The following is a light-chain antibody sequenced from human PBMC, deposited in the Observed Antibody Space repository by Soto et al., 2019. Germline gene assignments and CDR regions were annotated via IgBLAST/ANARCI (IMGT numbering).Light chain of an antibody. CDR3: QQYGNSPYT. V-gene: IGKV3-20*01. CDR1: QRVRSNY. CDR2: GAS. J-gene: IGKJ2*01. Sequence: EIVLTQSPGTLSLSPGERATLSCRASQRVRSNYLAWYQQKSGQAPRLLIYGASSRATGIPDRFSGSGSGTDFTLTISKMEPEDFAVYYCQQYGNSPYTFGQGTELEI.